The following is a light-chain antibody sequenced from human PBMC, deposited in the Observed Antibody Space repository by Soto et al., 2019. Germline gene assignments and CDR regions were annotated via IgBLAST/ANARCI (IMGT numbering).Light chain of an antibody. J-gene: IGLJ2*01. CDR1: SSNIGAGYD. Sequence: QSVLTQPPSVSGAPGQRVTISCTGSSSNIGAGYDVHWYQQLPGTAPKLLIYGNSNRPSGVPDRFSGSKSGTSASLAITGLQAEDEADYYCTSYTRDRTIVFGGGTKLTVL. CDR2: GNS. V-gene: IGLV1-40*01. CDR3: TSYTRDRTIV.